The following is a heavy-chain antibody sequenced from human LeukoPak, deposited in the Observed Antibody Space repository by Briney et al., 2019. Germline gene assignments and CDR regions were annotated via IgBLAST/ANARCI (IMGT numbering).Heavy chain of an antibody. CDR1: GFTFSTYW. CDR3: ARVVRGYCSSTSCYQYYFDY. D-gene: IGHD2-2*01. V-gene: IGHV3-74*01. Sequence: GGSLRLSCAASGFTFSTYWMHWVRQAPGKGLVWVSRINSDGSSTNYADSVKGRFTISRDNAKNTLYLQMSSLRAEDTAVYYCARVVRGYCSSTSCYQYYFDYWGQGTLVTVSS. CDR2: INSDGSST. J-gene: IGHJ4*02.